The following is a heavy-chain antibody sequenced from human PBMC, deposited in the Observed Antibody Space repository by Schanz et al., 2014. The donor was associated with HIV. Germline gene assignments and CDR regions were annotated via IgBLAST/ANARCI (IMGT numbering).Heavy chain of an antibody. CDR2: LSHDGSNK. V-gene: IGHV3-30*18. D-gene: IGHD5-12*01. J-gene: IGHJ4*02. CDR1: GFTFNDFA. Sequence: VQVLESGGGLVQPGGSLTLSCGGSGFTFNDFAMSWVRQAPGKGLEWVADLSHDGSNKYYADSVKGRFTVSRDNSKNTLYLQMNSLRAEDTAVYYCAKDLGGFSAYEAYTSGRGYWGQGTLVIVSS. CDR3: AKDLGGFSAYEAYTSGRGY.